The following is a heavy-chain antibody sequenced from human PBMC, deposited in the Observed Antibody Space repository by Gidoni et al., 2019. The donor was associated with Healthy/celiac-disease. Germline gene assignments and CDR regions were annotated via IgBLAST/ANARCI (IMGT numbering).Heavy chain of an antibody. CDR3: ARLRYSSSWYELYYFDY. Sequence: QLQLQESGPGLVKPSETLSLTCTVSGGSISSSSYYWGWIRQPPGKGLEWIGSIYYSGSTYYNPSLKSRVTISVDTSKNQLSLKLSSVTAADTAVYYCARLRYSSSWYELYYFDYWGQGTLVTVSS. CDR2: IYYSGST. J-gene: IGHJ4*02. V-gene: IGHV4-39*01. D-gene: IGHD6-13*01. CDR1: GGSISSSSYY.